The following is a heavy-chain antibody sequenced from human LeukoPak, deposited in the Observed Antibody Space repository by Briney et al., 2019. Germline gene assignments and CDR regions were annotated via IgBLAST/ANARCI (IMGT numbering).Heavy chain of an antibody. V-gene: IGHV1-2*02. CDR1: GYTFTDCY. CDR3: ATLGATSFDY. D-gene: IGHD1-26*01. Sequence: ASVKVSCKTSGYTFTDCYIHWVRQAPGQGLEWMGWIVPNSGGTNYAQKFQGRVTMTRDTSISTAYMELNRLRYDDTAVYYCATLGATSFDYWGQGTLVTVSS. J-gene: IGHJ4*02. CDR2: IVPNSGGT.